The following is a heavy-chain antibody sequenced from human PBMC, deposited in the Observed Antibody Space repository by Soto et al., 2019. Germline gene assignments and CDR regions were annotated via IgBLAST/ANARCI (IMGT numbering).Heavy chain of an antibody. J-gene: IGHJ6*03. Sequence: EAQLVESGGGLVQPGGSLRLSCAASGFTFSNYEMHWVRQAPGKGLEYVSGISNNGAHTDYAKSVKGRFTISRANSENTLYLQMGSLRAEDMALYYCARRGYGSRWPNVYMDVWGKGTTVTVSS. CDR3: ARRGYGSRWPNVYMDV. V-gene: IGHV3-64*01. CDR2: ISNNGAHT. D-gene: IGHD6-13*01. CDR1: GFTFSNYE.